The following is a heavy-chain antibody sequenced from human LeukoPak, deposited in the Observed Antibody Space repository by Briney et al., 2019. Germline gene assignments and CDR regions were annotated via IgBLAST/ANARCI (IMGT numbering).Heavy chain of an antibody. D-gene: IGHD3-22*01. CDR1: GFTFSTYA. V-gene: IGHV3-23*01. CDR3: ARDISCSSGYPTQSFDY. Sequence: GGSLRLSCVASGFTFSTYAMSWVRQAPGKGMEWVSGISGSGGITYHADSVRDRVSISRDNSKNTLYLQVNSLRAEDTAVYYCARDISCSSGYPTQSFDYWGQGTLVTVSS. J-gene: IGHJ4*02. CDR2: ISGSGGIT.